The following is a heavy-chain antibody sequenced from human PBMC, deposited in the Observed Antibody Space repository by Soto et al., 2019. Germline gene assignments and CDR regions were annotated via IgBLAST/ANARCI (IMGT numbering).Heavy chain of an antibody. CDR1: GGSISIYY. J-gene: IGHJ6*03. D-gene: IGHD3-10*01. CDR2: IYYSGST. Sequence: SETVSLTCTVSGGSISIYYWSWIRQRPGKGLEWIGYIYYSGSTNYNPSLKSRVTISVDTSKNQFSLKLSSVTAADTAVYYCARVARITMVRGISPDYYYMDVWGKGTTVTVSS. V-gene: IGHV4-59*01. CDR3: ARVARITMVRGISPDYYYMDV.